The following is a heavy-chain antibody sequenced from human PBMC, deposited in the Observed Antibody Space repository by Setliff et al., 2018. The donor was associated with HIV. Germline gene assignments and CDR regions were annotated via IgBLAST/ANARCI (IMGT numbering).Heavy chain of an antibody. Sequence: SETLSLTCAVYGGSFSGYYWSWIRQPPGKGLEWIGEINHSGSTNYNPSLKSRVTISVDTSKNQFSLKLSSVTAADTAVYYCARYTYYYDSSGPPRAFDIWGQGTMVTVS. J-gene: IGHJ3*02. CDR1: GGSFSGYY. D-gene: IGHD3-22*01. CDR2: INHSGST. V-gene: IGHV4-34*01. CDR3: ARYTYYYDSSGPPRAFDI.